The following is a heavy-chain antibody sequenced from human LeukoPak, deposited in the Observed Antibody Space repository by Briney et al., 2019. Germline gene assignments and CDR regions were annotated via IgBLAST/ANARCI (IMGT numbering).Heavy chain of an antibody. Sequence: GGSLRLSCAASGFTFSSYSMNWVRQAPGKGLEWVSGISWNSGSIGYADSVKGRFTISRDNAKNSLYLQMNSLRAEDTALYYCAKDYVYGMDVWGQGATVTVSS. CDR2: ISWNSGSI. CDR3: AKDYVYGMDV. D-gene: IGHD3-16*01. V-gene: IGHV3-9*01. CDR1: GFTFSSYS. J-gene: IGHJ6*02.